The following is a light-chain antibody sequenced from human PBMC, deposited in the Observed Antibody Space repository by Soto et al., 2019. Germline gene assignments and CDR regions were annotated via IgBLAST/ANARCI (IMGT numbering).Light chain of an antibody. J-gene: IGLJ3*02. CDR2: GHN. V-gene: IGLV1-40*01. CDR1: YSNIGAGYE. CDR3: QYYDIILSASGV. Sequence: QSVLTQPPAVSGAPGQRVTISCTGSYSNIGAGYEVHWYQQIPGTAPKLLISGHNNRPSGVPDRFFGSKSGTSASLTIIGLQADDEADYQCQYYDIILSASGVFGG.